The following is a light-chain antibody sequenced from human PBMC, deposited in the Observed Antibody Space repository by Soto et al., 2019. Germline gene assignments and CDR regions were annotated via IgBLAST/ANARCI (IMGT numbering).Light chain of an antibody. Sequence: EIVLTQSPGTLSLSPGERATLSCRASQNVGKNFLTWYQQKPGQAPRLLVYGASTRATGIPDRFVGSGSGTDFTLTISRLEPEDFAVYFCLQSASSPRTFGQGTTVEI. V-gene: IGKV3-20*01. CDR2: GAS. J-gene: IGKJ1*01. CDR3: LQSASSPRT. CDR1: QNVGKNF.